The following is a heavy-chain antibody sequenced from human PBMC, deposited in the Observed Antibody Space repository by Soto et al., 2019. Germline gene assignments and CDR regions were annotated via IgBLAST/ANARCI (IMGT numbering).Heavy chain of an antibody. Sequence: SETLSLTCAVYGGSFSGYYWSWIRQPPGKGLEWIGEINHSGSTNYNPSLKSRVTISVDTSKNQFSLKLSSVTAADTAVYYCARAPSYYYDSSVTSNFDYWGQGTLVTVPS. V-gene: IGHV4-34*01. CDR1: GGSFSGYY. CDR2: INHSGST. J-gene: IGHJ4*02. D-gene: IGHD3-22*01. CDR3: ARAPSYYYDSSVTSNFDY.